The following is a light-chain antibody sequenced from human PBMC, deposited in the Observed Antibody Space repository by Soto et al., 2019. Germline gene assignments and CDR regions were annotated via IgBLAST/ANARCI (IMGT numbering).Light chain of an antibody. Sequence: EIVMTQSPATLSVSPGERATLSCRASQSVSSDLAWYHHKPGQAPRLLIYDAFTRATGIPARFSGSGSGTDFTLTITSLEPEDFAVYYCQHRRVWPVSFGQGTRLEIK. CDR1: QSVSSD. CDR2: DAF. J-gene: IGKJ5*01. V-gene: IGKV3-11*01. CDR3: QHRRVWPVS.